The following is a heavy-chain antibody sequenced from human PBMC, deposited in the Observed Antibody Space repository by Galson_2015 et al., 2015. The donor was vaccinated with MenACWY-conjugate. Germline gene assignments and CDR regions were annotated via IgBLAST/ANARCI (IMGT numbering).Heavy chain of an antibody. V-gene: IGHV2-5*02. CDR3: AHRRHWGLREKPDAFDV. J-gene: IGHJ3*01. CDR2: IYWDDEK. Sequence: PALVKPTPTLTLTCTFSGFSLSTNKMGVGWIRQPPGKALEWLALIYWDDEKHYNPSLKSRLTITKDTSKNQVVLTLTNMDPVDTGTYYCAHRRHWGLREKPDAFDVWGQGTLVTVSS. CDR1: GFSLSTNKMG. D-gene: IGHD7-27*01.